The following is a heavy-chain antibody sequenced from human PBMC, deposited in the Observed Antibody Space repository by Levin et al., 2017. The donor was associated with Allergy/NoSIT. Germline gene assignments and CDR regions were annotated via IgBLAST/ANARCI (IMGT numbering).Heavy chain of an antibody. J-gene: IGHJ5*02. CDR2: IHDSGNT. D-gene: IGHD3-22*01. CDR1: GGSISNYY. V-gene: IGHV4-59*01. CDR3: ARGYYDSSPYNCFDP. Sequence: KASETLSLTCSVSGGSISNYYWSWIRQPPGKGLEWIGYIHDSGNTNYNPSLKNRITMSVDTSKNQFSLKMTYVTAADTAVYFCARGYYDSSPYNCFDPWGQGTLVTVSS.